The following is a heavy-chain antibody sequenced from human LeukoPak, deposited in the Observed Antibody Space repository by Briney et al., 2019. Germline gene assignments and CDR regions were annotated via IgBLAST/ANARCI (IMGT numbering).Heavy chain of an antibody. Sequence: GGSLRLSCAASGFTFGPHWMTWVRQAPGKGLEWVAIVKQDGSEEYYAGSVRGRFTISRDNARNLVFLQLNSLRGEDTAVYYCAGGVGWVFDFWGQGTMVTVSS. V-gene: IGHV3-7*01. CDR2: VKQDGSEE. J-gene: IGHJ3*01. CDR1: GFTFGPHW. D-gene: IGHD2-8*01. CDR3: AGGVGWVFDF.